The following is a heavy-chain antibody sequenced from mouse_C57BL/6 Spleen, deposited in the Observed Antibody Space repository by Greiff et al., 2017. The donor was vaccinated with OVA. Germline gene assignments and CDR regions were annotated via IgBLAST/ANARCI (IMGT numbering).Heavy chain of an antibody. J-gene: IGHJ1*03. Sequence: VQLQQSGTVLARPGASVKMSCKTSGYTFTSYWMHWVKQRPGQGLEWIGAIYPGNSDTSYNQKFKGKAKLTAVTSASTAYMELSSLTNEDSAVYYCTRSDYGNHWYFDVWGTGTTVTVSS. CDR3: TRSDYGNHWYFDV. D-gene: IGHD2-1*01. CDR1: GYTFTSYW. CDR2: IYPGNSDT. V-gene: IGHV1-5*01.